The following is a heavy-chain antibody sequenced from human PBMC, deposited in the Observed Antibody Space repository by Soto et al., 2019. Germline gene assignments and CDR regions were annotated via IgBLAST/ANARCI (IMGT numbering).Heavy chain of an antibody. CDR2: INPNGGST. CDR1: GYIFINYY. J-gene: IGHJ3*02. Sequence: ASVKVSCKASGYIFINYYIHWVRQAPGQGLEWIGIINPNGGSTNYAQKFRGRVTMATDTSTSTAYMELRSLRSDDTAVYYCARPRIVATLLDAFDIWGQGTLVTVSS. D-gene: IGHD5-12*01. CDR3: ARPRIVATLLDAFDI. V-gene: IGHV1-46*01.